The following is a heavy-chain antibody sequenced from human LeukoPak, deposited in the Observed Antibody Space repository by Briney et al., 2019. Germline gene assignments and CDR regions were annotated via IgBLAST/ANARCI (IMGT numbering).Heavy chain of an antibody. CDR1: GGSISSGGYY. Sequence: SQTLSLTCTVSGGSISSGGYYWSWIRQHPGKGLEWIGYIYYSGSTYYNPSLKSRVTISVDTSKNQFSLKLSSVTAADTAVYHCARASSAVRGDRRRYFDYWGQGTLVTVSS. CDR3: ARASSAVRGDRRRYFDY. D-gene: IGHD3-10*01. CDR2: IYYSGST. V-gene: IGHV4-31*03. J-gene: IGHJ4*02.